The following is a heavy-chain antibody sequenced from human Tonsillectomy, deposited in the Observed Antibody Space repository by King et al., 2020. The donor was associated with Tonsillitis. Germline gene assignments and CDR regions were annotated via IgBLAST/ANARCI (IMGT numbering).Heavy chain of an antibody. J-gene: IGHJ6*02. Sequence: QLVQSGAEVKKPGASVKVSCKASGYTFTSYDINWVRQATGQGLEWMGWMNPNCGNTGYAQKFQGRVTMTRNTSIRTAYMELSSLRSEDTAVYYCARTGEWDYYDSSGSSYYYYGMDVWGQGTTVTVS. CDR3: ARTGEWDYYDSSGSSYYYYGMDV. D-gene: IGHD3-22*01. V-gene: IGHV1-8*02. CDR1: GYTFTSYD. CDR2: MNPNCGNT.